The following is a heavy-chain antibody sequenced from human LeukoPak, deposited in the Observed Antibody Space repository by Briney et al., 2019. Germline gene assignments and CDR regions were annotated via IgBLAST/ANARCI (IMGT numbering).Heavy chain of an antibody. CDR1: GFSFSSYN. Sequence: GGSLRLSCEASGFSFSSYNMDWVRQTPGKGLEWISSITTSSTYTFYADSVKGRFTISRDNARNSLYLQMNSLRVEDTAVYYCARADWDTAMIDYWGQGTLVTVSS. V-gene: IGHV3-21*01. J-gene: IGHJ4*02. CDR2: ITTSSTYT. D-gene: IGHD5-18*01. CDR3: ARADWDTAMIDY.